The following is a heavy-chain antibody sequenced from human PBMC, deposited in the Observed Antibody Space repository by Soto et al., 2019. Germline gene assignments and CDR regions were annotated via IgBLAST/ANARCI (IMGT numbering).Heavy chain of an antibody. CDR3: ARAVRSGSYPYYYYGMDV. D-gene: IGHD3-10*01. J-gene: IGHJ6*02. Sequence: GGSLRLSCAASGFTFSNYWMQWVRQAPGKGLVWVSRINSDGSSTSYADSVKGRFTTSRDNAKNTLYLQMNSLRAEDTAVYYCARAVRSGSYPYYYYGMDVWGQGTTVTVSS. CDR2: INSDGSST. CDR1: GFTFSNYW. V-gene: IGHV3-74*01.